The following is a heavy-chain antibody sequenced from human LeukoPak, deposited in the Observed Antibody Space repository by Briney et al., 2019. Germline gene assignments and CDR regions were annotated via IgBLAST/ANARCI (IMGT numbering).Heavy chain of an antibody. J-gene: IGHJ4*02. Sequence: GGSLRLSCAASGLTFSSYAMSWVRQAPGKGLVWVSRIRNDGGETNYADSVKGRFTISRDNAKNTLFLQMNSLRAEDTAVYYCSRVRASFDYWGQGTLVTVAS. CDR3: SRVRASFDY. D-gene: IGHD3-10*01. CDR1: GLTFSSYA. CDR2: IRNDGGET. V-gene: IGHV3-74*01.